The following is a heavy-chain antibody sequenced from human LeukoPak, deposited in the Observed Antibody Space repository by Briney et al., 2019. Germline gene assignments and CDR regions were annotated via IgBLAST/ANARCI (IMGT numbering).Heavy chain of an antibody. CDR2: IYYSGST. CDR1: GGSISSYY. D-gene: IGHD6-19*01. J-gene: IGHJ4*02. CDR3: ARDLRYSSGWYREYYFDY. V-gene: IGHV4-59*01. Sequence: SETLSLTCTVSGGSISSYYWSWIRQPPGKGLEWIGYIYYSGSTNYNPSLKSRVTISVDTSKNQFSLKLSSVTAADTAVYYCARDLRYSSGWYREYYFDYWGQGTLVTVSS.